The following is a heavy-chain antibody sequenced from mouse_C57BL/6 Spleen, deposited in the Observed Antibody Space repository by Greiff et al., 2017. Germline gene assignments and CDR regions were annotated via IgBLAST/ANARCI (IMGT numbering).Heavy chain of an antibody. CDR1: GFTFTDYY. CDR2: IRNKANGYTT. Sequence: EVQLVESGGGLVQPGGSLSLSCAASGFTFTDYYMSWVRQPPGKALEWLGFIRNKANGYTTEYSASVKGRFTISRDNSQSILYLQMIALRAEDSATYYCARSSYYYGSSYDWYFDVWGTGTTVTVSS. V-gene: IGHV7-3*01. J-gene: IGHJ1*03. CDR3: ARSSYYYGSSYDWYFDV. D-gene: IGHD1-1*01.